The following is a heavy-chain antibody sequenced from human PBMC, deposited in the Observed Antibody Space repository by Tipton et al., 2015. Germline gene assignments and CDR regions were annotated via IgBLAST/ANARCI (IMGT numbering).Heavy chain of an antibody. V-gene: IGHV4-61*01. Sequence: TLSLTCTVSGGSVTSGSYYWSWIRQPPGKGLEWIGYISYTDGAHYNPALKSRVTISVDTSKNQFSLKLSSVTAADTAVYYCARDFTPYQYYAMDVWGQGTTVTVSS. CDR2: ISYTDGA. CDR3: ARDFTPYQYYAMDV. CDR1: GGSVTSGSYY. J-gene: IGHJ6*02.